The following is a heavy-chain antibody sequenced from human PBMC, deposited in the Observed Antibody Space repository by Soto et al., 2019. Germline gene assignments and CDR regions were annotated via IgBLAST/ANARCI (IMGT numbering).Heavy chain of an antibody. J-gene: IGHJ6*02. CDR2: ISHDGSNK. CDR3: AKAKYSSSWYSYGMDV. Sequence: QVQLVESGGGVVQPGRSLRLSGAASGFTFSSYGMHWVRQAPGKGLEWVAVISHDGSNKYYADSVKGRFTISRDNSKNTLYLQMNSLRAEDTAVYYCAKAKYSSSWYSYGMDVWGQGTTVTVSS. V-gene: IGHV3-30*18. CDR1: GFTFSSYG. D-gene: IGHD6-13*01.